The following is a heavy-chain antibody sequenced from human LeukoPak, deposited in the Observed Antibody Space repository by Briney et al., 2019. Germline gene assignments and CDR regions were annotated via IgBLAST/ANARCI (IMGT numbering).Heavy chain of an antibody. V-gene: IGHV4-34*01. CDR2: INHSGST. CDR3: ARAKGGIVGTIHPCGYYYYGMDV. D-gene: IGHD1-26*01. Sequence: SETLSLTCAVYGGSFSGYYWSWSRQPPGKGLEWIGEINHSGSTNYNPSLKSRVTISVDTSKNQFSLKLSSVTAADTAVYYCARAKGGIVGTIHPCGYYYYGMDVWGQGTTVTVSS. CDR1: GGSFSGYY. J-gene: IGHJ6*02.